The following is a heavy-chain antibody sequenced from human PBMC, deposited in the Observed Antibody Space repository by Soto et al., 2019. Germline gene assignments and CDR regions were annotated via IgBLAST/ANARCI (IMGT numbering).Heavy chain of an antibody. Sequence: GASVKVSCKASGYTFTSYYMYWVRQAPGQGLEWMGIINPSGGSTSYAQNFQGRVTITADKSTNTAYMELSSLRSEDTAVYYCASTDIVLVPAAQFRYYAMDVWGQGTTVTVSS. J-gene: IGHJ6*02. V-gene: IGHV1-46*01. CDR1: GYTFTSYY. CDR2: INPSGGST. D-gene: IGHD2-2*01. CDR3: ASTDIVLVPAAQFRYYAMDV.